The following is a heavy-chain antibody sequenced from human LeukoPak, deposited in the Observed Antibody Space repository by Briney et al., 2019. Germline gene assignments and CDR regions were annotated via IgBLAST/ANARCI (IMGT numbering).Heavy chain of an antibody. J-gene: IGHJ4*02. D-gene: IGHD3-22*01. Sequence: GASVKVSCKASGYTFGSYDISWVRKATGQGLEWMGWMNPGSGNTGYAQRFQGRVTMTRDTSTNTAYMELSGLRSEDTAIYYCARLSETAAYYYTSGYYFLGYWGQGTLVTVDS. CDR2: MNPGSGNT. CDR1: GYTFGSYD. V-gene: IGHV1-8*02. CDR3: ARLSETAAYYYTSGYYFLGY.